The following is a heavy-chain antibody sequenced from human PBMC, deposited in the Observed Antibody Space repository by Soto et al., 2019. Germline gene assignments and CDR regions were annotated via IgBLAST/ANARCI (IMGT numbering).Heavy chain of an antibody. J-gene: IGHJ5*02. V-gene: IGHV4-61*01. CDR3: ARDHRGYCSSTRFYGINP. CDR1: GSSLNNDKHY. CDR2: IDYSGRT. D-gene: IGHD2-2*01. Sequence: SETLSLTCTVSGSSVSGSSLNNDKHYWTWIRQSPGKVLEWIGYIDYSGRTNYNPSLQSRVTMSVDTSKNQFSLKLPSVTAADTAVYFCARDHRGYCSSTRFYGINPCGQGALVAV.